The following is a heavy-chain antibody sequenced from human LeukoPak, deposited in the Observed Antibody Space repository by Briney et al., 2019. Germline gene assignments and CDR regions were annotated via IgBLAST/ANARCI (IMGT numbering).Heavy chain of an antibody. CDR2: ISGSGGST. Sequence: GGSLRLSCAASGFTFSSYAMGWVRQAPGKGLEWVSAISGSGGSTYYADSVKGRFTISRDNSKNTLYPQMNSLRAEDTAVYYCASNFLGVGNIDYWGQGTLVTVSS. J-gene: IGHJ4*02. CDR3: ASNFLGVGNIDY. D-gene: IGHD2/OR15-2a*01. V-gene: IGHV3-23*01. CDR1: GFTFSSYA.